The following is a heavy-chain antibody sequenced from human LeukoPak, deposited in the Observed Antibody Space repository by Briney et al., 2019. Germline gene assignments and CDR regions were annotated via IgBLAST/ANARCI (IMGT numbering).Heavy chain of an antibody. D-gene: IGHD6-19*01. CDR3: ARGPGWEQWQNWFDP. Sequence: PGGSLRLSCAASGFTFSSYSMNWVRQAPGKGLEWVSSISSSSSYIYYADSVKGRFTISRDNAKNSLYLQMNSLRAEDTAVYYCARGPGWEQWQNWFDPWGQGTLVTVSS. J-gene: IGHJ5*02. CDR1: GFTFSSYS. CDR2: ISSSSSYI. V-gene: IGHV3-21*01.